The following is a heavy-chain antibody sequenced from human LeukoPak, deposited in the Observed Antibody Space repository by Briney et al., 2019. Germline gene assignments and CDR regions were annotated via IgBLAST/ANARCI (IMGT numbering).Heavy chain of an antibody. D-gene: IGHD3-22*01. CDR2: TYYRSKWYN. J-gene: IGHJ5*02. CDR3: ASEKYYYDSSGYRGWFDP. CDR1: GDSVSSNSAA. V-gene: IGHV6-1*01. Sequence: SQTLSLTCAISGDSVSSNSAAWNWIRQSPSRGLEWLGRTYYRSKWYNDYAVSVKSRITINPDTSKNQFSLQLNSVTPEDTAVYYCASEKYYYDSSGYRGWFDPWGQGTLVTVSS.